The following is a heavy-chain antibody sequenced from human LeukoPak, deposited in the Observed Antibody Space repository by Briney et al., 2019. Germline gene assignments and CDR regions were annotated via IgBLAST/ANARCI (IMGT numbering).Heavy chain of an antibody. Sequence: PGGSLRLSCAASGFTFSSYSMSWVRQAPGKGLEWVSYISSSSSTIYYADSVKGRFTISRDNAKNSLYLQMNSLRAEDTAVYYCARGHNYYDSSGLKNWDQGTLVTVSS. V-gene: IGHV3-48*04. CDR2: ISSSSSTI. J-gene: IGHJ4*02. CDR3: ARGHNYYDSSGLKN. D-gene: IGHD3-22*01. CDR1: GFTFSSYS.